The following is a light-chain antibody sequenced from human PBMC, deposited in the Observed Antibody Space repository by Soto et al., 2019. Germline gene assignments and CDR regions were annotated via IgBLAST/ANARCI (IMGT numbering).Light chain of an antibody. J-gene: IGKJ4*01. CDR2: AAS. CDR1: QGIRNE. CDR3: LQDDDYPLT. V-gene: IGKV1-6*01. Sequence: AIQVTQSPSSLSASVGDRVTITCRASQGIRNELSWYQQKPGKAPKFLIFAASNLQSGVPSRFSGSGSGTDFTLTISSLQPEDFATYFCLQDDDYPLTFGGGTKVEI.